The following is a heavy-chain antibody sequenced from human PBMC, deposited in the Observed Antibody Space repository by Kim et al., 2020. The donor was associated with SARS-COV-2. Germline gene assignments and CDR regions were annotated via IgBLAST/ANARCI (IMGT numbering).Heavy chain of an antibody. V-gene: IGHV3-30*02. CDR2: K. CDR3: AKYSSSSGLDY. Sequence: KYYADSVTGRFTISRDNSKNTLYLQMNSLRAEDTAVYYCAKYSSSSGLDYWGQGTLVTVSS. D-gene: IGHD6-6*01. J-gene: IGHJ4*02.